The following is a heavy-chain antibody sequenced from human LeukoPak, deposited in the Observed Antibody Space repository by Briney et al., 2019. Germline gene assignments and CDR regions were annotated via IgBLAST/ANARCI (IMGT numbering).Heavy chain of an antibody. CDR3: AKEGSIAVAPRLDY. CDR2: ISGSGGST. V-gene: IGHV3-23*01. CDR1: GFTFGSYA. J-gene: IGHJ4*02. D-gene: IGHD6-19*01. Sequence: GGSLRLSCAASGFTFGSYAMSWVRQAPGKGLEWVSAISGSGGSTYYADSVKGRFTISRDNSKNTLYLQMNSLRAEDTAVYYCAKEGSIAVAPRLDYWGQGTLVTVSS.